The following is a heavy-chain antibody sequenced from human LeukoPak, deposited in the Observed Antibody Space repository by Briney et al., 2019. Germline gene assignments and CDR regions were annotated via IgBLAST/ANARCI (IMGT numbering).Heavy chain of an antibody. CDR3: SGWYGGGKHFDY. Sequence: PGGSLRLSCAASGFTFSSYAMSWVRQAPGKGLEWVSAISGSGGSTYYADSVKGRFTISRDNSKNTLYLQMNSLRAEDTAVYYCSGWYGGGKHFDYWGQGTLVTVSS. J-gene: IGHJ4*02. D-gene: IGHD6-19*01. V-gene: IGHV3-23*01. CDR1: GFTFSSYA. CDR2: ISGSGGST.